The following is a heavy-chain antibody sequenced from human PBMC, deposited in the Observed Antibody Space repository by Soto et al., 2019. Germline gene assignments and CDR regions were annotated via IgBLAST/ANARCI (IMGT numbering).Heavy chain of an antibody. D-gene: IGHD6-13*01. CDR1: GGSISSGGYS. J-gene: IGHJ5*02. CDR2: IYHSGST. V-gene: IGHV4-30-2*01. CDR3: ARENVAAAANWFDP. Sequence: SETLSLTCAVSGGSISSGGYSWSWIRQPPGKGLEWIGYIYHSGSTYYNPSLKSRVTISVDRSKNQFSLKLSSVTAADTAVYYCARENVAAAANWFDPWGQGTLVTVSS.